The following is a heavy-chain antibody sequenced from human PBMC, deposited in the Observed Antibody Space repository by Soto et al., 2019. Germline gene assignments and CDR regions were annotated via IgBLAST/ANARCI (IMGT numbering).Heavy chain of an antibody. CDR2: IYYSGST. J-gene: IGHJ4*02. D-gene: IGHD2-2*01. CDR3: ASFYCSSTNCYVVY. CDR1: VGSMSSYY. Sequence: SETLSLTCTVSVGSMSSYYWSWIRQPPGKGLEWIGYIYYSGSTNYNPSLESRVTISVDTSENQFSLILSSVTAADTAVYYCASFYCSSTNCYVVYWGQGTLVTVSS. V-gene: IGHV4-59*08.